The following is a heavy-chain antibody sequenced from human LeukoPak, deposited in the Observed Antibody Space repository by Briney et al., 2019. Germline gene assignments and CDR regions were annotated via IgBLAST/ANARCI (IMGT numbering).Heavy chain of an antibody. V-gene: IGHV4-4*07. CDR3: ARDFAYCGGDCYSFYYYYMDV. D-gene: IGHD2-21*01. Sequence: PSETLSLTCTVSGGSISSYYWSWIRQPAGKGLEWIGRIYTSGSTYYNPSLKSRVTMSVDTSKNQFSLKLSSVTAADTAVYYCARDFAYCGGDCYSFYYYYMDVWGKGTTVTVSS. J-gene: IGHJ6*03. CDR1: GGSISSYY. CDR2: IYTSGST.